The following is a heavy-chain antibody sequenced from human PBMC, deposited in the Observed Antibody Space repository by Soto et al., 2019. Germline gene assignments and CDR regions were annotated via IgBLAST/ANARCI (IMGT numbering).Heavy chain of an antibody. V-gene: IGHV3-11*01. Sequence: QVQLVESGGGLVKPGGPLRLSCAASGIVFSDYMSWVRQAPGKGLEWLSYISGSGRTIYSADSVKGRFTISRDNATNSLYLQMNNVRTEETAVYYCARLPFPWGGFDPWGQGTVVTVSS. J-gene: IGHJ5*02. D-gene: IGHD3-16*01. CDR2: ISGSGRTI. CDR1: GIVFSDY. CDR3: ARLPFPWGGFDP.